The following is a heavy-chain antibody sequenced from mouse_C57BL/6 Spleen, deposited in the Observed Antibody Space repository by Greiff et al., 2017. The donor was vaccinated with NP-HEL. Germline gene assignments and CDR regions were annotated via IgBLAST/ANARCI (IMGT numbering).Heavy chain of an antibody. CDR1: GFSLTSYG. D-gene: IGHD1-1*01. J-gene: IGHJ1*03. CDR3: ARNSIYYYGSSHWYFDV. V-gene: IGHV2-2*01. Sequence: VQLQESGPGLVQPSQSLSITCTVSGFSLTSYGVHWVRQSPGKGLEWLGVIWSCGSTDYNAAFISRLSISKDNSKSQVFFKMNSLQADDTAIYYCARNSIYYYGSSHWYFDVWGTGTTVTVSS. CDR2: IWSCGST.